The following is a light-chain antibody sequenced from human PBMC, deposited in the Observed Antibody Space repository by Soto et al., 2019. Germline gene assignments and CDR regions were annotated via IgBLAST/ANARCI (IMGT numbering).Light chain of an antibody. CDR2: EVS. Sequence: QSALTQPASVSGSPGQSITISCTGTSSDVDNYVSWYQQHPGKAPKLMIYEVSNRPSGVSNRFSGSKSGNTASLTISGLQAEDEADYYCSSYTSSSTPVVFGGGTKLTVL. V-gene: IGLV2-14*01. CDR3: SSYTSSSTPVV. CDR1: SSDVDNY. J-gene: IGLJ2*01.